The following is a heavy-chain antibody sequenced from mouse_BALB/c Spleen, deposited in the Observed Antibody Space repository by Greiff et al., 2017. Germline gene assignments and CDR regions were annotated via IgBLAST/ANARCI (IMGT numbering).Heavy chain of an antibody. V-gene: IGHV1-54*03. CDR2: INPGSGGT. CDR1: GYAFTNYL. D-gene: IGHD4-1*01. Sequence: VQLQQSGAELVRPGTSVKVSCKASGYAFTNYLIEWVKQRPGQGLEWIGVINPGSGGTNYNEKFKGKATLTADKSSSTAYMQLSSLTSDDSAVYFCARVAGTYAMDYWGQGTSVTVSS. CDR3: ARVAGTYAMDY. J-gene: IGHJ4*01.